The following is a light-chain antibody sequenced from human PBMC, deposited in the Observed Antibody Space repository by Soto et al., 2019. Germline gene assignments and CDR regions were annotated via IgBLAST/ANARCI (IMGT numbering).Light chain of an antibody. CDR3: QQYNNWPPT. CDR1: QSVSSN. Sequence: EIVMTQSPATLSVSPGERATLSCRASQSVSSNLAWYQQKPGQAPRLLIYGASTRATGIPARFSGSGSGTEFTLTISSLQSEDVAVYYCQQYNNWPPTFGQGTKVDI. CDR2: GAS. V-gene: IGKV3-15*01. J-gene: IGKJ1*01.